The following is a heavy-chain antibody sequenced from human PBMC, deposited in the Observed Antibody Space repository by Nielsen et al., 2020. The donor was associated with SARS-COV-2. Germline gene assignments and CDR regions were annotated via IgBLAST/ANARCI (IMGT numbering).Heavy chain of an antibody. CDR1: GYTFTSYD. J-gene: IGHJ6*02. D-gene: IGHD6-19*01. Sequence: ASVKVSCKASGYTFTSYDINWVRQATGQGLEWMGIINPSGGSTSYAQKFQGRVTMTRDTSTSTVYMELSSLRSEDTAVYYCARGLAGMDVWGQGTTVTVSS. CDR3: ARGLAGMDV. V-gene: IGHV1-46*01. CDR2: INPSGGST.